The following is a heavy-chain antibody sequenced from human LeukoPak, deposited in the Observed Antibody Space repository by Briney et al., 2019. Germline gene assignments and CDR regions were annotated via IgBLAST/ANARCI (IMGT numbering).Heavy chain of an antibody. CDR2: IYSGGST. Sequence: HPGGSLRLSCAASGSTVSSNYMSWVRQAPGKGLEWVSVIYSGGSTYYADSVKGRFTITRDNSKNTLYLQMNSLRAEDTAVYYCASVNGDGAEYFQHWGQGTLVTVSS. CDR3: ASVNGDGAEYFQH. CDR1: GSTVSSNY. D-gene: IGHD2-21*01. V-gene: IGHV3-53*01. J-gene: IGHJ1*01.